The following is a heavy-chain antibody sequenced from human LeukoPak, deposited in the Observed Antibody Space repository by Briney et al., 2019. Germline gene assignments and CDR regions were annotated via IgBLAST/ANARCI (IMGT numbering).Heavy chain of an antibody. V-gene: IGHV1-18*01. J-gene: IGHJ5*02. CDR2: ISAYNGNT. CDR1: GHTFTSYC. D-gene: IGHD6-13*01. Sequence: ASVKVSCKASGHTFTSYCISWARQAPGQGLEWMGWISAYNGNTNYAQKLQGRVTMTTDTSTSTACMELRSLRSDDTAVYYCSVSPVYSSGWYHHPGWFDPWGQGTLVTVSS. CDR3: SVSPVYSSGWYHHPGWFDP.